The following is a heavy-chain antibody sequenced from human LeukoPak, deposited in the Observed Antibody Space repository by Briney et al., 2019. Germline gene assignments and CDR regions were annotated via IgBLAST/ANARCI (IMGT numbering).Heavy chain of an antibody. CDR3: ARDSSGWSGVGFGP. J-gene: IGHJ5*02. CDR2: IYHSGST. Sequence: PSQTLSLTCAVSGGSISSGGYSWSWIRQPPGKGLEWIGYIYHSGSTYYNPSLKSRVTISVDRSKNQFSLKLSSVTAADTAVYYCARDSSGWSGVGFGPWGQGTLVTVSS. V-gene: IGHV4-30-2*01. CDR1: GGSISSGGYS. D-gene: IGHD6-19*01.